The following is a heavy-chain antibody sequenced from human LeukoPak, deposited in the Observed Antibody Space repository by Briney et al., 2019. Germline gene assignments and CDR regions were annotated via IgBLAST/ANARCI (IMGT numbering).Heavy chain of an antibody. CDR2: INPNSGGT. Sequence: ASVKVSCKASGYTFTGYYMHWVRQAPGQGLEWMGWINPNSGGTNYAQKFQGRVTMTRDTSISTAYMELSRLRSDDTAVYYCARGGPSSGYSSPLYFFDYWGQGTLVTVSS. J-gene: IGHJ4*02. CDR3: ARGGPSSGYSSPLYFFDY. V-gene: IGHV1-2*02. D-gene: IGHD3-22*01. CDR1: GYTFTGYY.